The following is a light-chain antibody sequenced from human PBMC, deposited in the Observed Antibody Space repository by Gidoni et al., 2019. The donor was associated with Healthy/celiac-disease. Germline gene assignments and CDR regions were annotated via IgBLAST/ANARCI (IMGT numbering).Light chain of an antibody. CDR2: AAS. CDR1: QSISSY. J-gene: IGKJ1*01. V-gene: IGKV1-39*01. Sequence: SASVGDRVTITCRASQSISSYLNWYQQKPVKAPKLLIYAASSLQSGVPSRFSGSGSGTDFTLTISSLQPEDFATYYCQQSYSTPWTFGQGTKVEIK. CDR3: QQSYSTPWT.